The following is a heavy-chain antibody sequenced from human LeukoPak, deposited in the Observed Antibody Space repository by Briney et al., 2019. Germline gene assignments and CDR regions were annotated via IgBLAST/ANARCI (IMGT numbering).Heavy chain of an antibody. V-gene: IGHV3-48*03. CDR2: ISSSGSTI. CDR3: AREVDSSGYYARHFDY. D-gene: IGHD3-22*01. CDR1: GFTFSSYE. Sequence: PGGSLRLSCAASGFTFSSYEMNWVRQAPGKGLEWVSYISSSGSTIYYADSVKGRFTISRDNAKNSLYLQMNSLRAEDTAFYYCAREVDSSGYYARHFDYWGQGTLVTVSS. J-gene: IGHJ4*02.